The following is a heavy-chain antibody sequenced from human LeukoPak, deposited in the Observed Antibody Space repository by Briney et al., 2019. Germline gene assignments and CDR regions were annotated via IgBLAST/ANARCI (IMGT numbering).Heavy chain of an antibody. Sequence: SVKVSCKASGGTFSNYAISWVRQAPGQGPEWMGAIIPIFGTANYAQKFQGRVTITADESTSTAYMELSSLRSEDTAVYYCARILSSSWYEYFHHWGQGALVTVSS. CDR1: GGTFSNYA. J-gene: IGHJ1*01. CDR2: IIPIFGTA. D-gene: IGHD6-19*01. CDR3: ARILSSSWYEYFHH. V-gene: IGHV1-69*13.